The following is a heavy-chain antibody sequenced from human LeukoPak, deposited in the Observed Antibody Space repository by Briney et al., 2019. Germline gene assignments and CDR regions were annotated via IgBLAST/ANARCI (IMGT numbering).Heavy chain of an antibody. CDR2: LSFDASGR. CDR3: ARDLQEISSFYFDY. D-gene: IGHD3-16*02. V-gene: IGHV3-30*04. CDR1: ELNFKTHA. Sequence: GGSLRLSCVVSELNFKTHAMHWVRQAPSKGLEWVAGLSFDASGRNYADSVKGRFTISRDNSKNTLYLQMHSLSPEDTAVYFCARDLQEISSFYFDYWGQGSLVTVSS. J-gene: IGHJ4*02.